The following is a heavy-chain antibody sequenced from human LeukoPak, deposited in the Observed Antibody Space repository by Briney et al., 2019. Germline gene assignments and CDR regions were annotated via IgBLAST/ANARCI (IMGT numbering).Heavy chain of an antibody. D-gene: IGHD3-10*01. J-gene: IGHJ4*02. CDR3: ARDHDGSGTYDY. CDR2: IIPIFGTA. Sequence: SVKVSCKASGGTFSSYAISWVRQAPGQGLEWMGGIIPIFGTANYAQKFQGRVTVTADESTSTAYMELSSLRSEDTAVYYCARDHDGSGTYDYWGQGTLVTVSS. V-gene: IGHV1-69*13. CDR1: GGTFSSYA.